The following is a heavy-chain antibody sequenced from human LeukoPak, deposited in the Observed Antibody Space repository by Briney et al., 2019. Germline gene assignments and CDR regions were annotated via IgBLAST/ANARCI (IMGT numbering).Heavy chain of an antibody. CDR2: IWYDGSNI. J-gene: IGHJ6*02. CDR1: GFTFSSYG. D-gene: IGHD6-13*01. Sequence: GGSLRLSCAASGFTFSSYGMHWVRQAPGKGLEWVAIIWYDGSNINYADSVKGRFTISRDNAKNTLYLQMNSLRAEDTAVYYCAREGVWRQQLVDYYYGMDVWGQGTTVTVSS. CDR3: AREGVWRQQLVDYYYGMDV. V-gene: IGHV3-33*01.